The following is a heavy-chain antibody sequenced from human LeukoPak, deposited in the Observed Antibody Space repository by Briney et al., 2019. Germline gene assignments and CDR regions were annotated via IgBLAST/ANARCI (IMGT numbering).Heavy chain of an antibody. Sequence: ASVKVSCKASGYTFTSYAMHWVSQAPGQRLEWMGWINAGNGNAKYSQKFQGRVTITRDTSASTAYMELSSLRSEDTAVYYCARYLGSHDSGEYGGQGPLVTVS. CDR1: GYTFTSYA. CDR2: INAGNGNA. CDR3: ARYLGSHDSGEY. J-gene: IGHJ4*02. V-gene: IGHV1-3*01. D-gene: IGHD3-22*01.